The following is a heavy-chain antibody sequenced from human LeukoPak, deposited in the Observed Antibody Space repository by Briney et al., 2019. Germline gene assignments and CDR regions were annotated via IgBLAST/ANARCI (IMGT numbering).Heavy chain of an antibody. J-gene: IGHJ3*02. V-gene: IGHV3-23*01. CDR3: ARGGGSRGWGAFDI. Sequence: PGGSLRLSCAASGFNSINYVMNWVRQAPGKGLEWVSSITGNGDKTYDADSVRGRFTISRDNSKNTLSLQMNSLRVEDTAVYFCARGGGSRGWGAFDIWGQGTIVTVSS. CDR1: GFNSINYV. CDR2: ITGNGDKT. D-gene: IGHD6-19*01.